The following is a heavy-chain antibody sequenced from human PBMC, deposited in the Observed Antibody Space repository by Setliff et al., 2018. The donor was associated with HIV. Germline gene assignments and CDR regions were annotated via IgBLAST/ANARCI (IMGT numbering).Heavy chain of an antibody. CDR3: ARVFVDTAVLRVLEYYFDS. CDR1: GFTFSSYS. Sequence: GSLRLSCAASGFTFSSYSMNWVRQAPGKGLEWIGSMYYSGSTYYTPSLKSRITISLDTSKNQFSLRMRSVTAADTAVYYCARVFVDTAVLRVLEYYFDSWGRGTLVTVSS. J-gene: IGHJ4*02. D-gene: IGHD5-18*01. V-gene: IGHV4-39*07. CDR2: MYYSGST.